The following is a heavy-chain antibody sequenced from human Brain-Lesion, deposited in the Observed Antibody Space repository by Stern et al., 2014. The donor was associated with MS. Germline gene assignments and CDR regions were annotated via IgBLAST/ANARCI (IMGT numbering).Heavy chain of an antibody. D-gene: IGHD2-15*01. CDR1: GFSVSNNY. CDR3: ARDRTCTGGSCYGT. Sequence: VQLVESGGKLIQPGESLRISCAASGFSVSNNYMTWVRQAPGQGREWLCLIYKGGGTYYADSVKGRFTISRDNSKNPLFLQMNNLRAEDTAVYYCARDRTCTGGSCYGTWGQGTLVTVSS. J-gene: IGHJ5*02. V-gene: IGHV3-53*01. CDR2: IYKGGGT.